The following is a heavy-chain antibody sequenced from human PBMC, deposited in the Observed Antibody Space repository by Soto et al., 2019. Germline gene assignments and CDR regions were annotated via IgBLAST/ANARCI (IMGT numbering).Heavy chain of an antibody. CDR3: ERVHGTPYYYGKDV. CDR2: INHSGST. CDR1: GGSFSGYY. Sequence: QVQLQQWGAGLLKPSETLSLTCAVYGGSFSGYYWSWIRQPPGKGLEWIGEINHSGSTNYNPSLKSRVTISVDTSKNQFSLKLRSVTAEDSDVYYCERVHGTPYYYGKDVWGQGTTVTVA. J-gene: IGHJ6*02. D-gene: IGHD1-1*01. V-gene: IGHV4-34*01.